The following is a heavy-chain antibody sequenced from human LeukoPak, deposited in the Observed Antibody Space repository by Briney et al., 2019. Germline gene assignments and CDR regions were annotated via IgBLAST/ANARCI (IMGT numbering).Heavy chain of an antibody. Sequence: ASVKVSCKASGYTFTGYYMHWVRQAPGQGLEWMGWINPNSGGTNYAQKFQGRVTMTRDTSISTAYMELSRLRSDDTAVYYCATTPYYYDSSGYYYDAFDIWGQGTMVTVSS. CDR3: ATTPYYYDSSGYYYDAFDI. V-gene: IGHV1-2*02. CDR1: GYTFTGYY. CDR2: INPNSGGT. D-gene: IGHD3-22*01. J-gene: IGHJ3*02.